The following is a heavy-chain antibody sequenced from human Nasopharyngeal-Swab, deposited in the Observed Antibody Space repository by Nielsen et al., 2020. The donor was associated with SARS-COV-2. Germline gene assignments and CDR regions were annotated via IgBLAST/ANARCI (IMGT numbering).Heavy chain of an antibody. CDR3: ARDSDIPYSGYGMDV. D-gene: IGHD6-13*01. Sequence: GVLKISCAASGFTFRSYWMSWVRQAPGKGLEWVANIKQDGSEKYYVDSVKGRFTISRDNAKNSLYLQMNSLRAEDTAVYYCARDSDIPYSGYGMDVWGQGTTVTVSS. V-gene: IGHV3-7*01. J-gene: IGHJ6*02. CDR2: IKQDGSEK. CDR1: GFTFRSYW.